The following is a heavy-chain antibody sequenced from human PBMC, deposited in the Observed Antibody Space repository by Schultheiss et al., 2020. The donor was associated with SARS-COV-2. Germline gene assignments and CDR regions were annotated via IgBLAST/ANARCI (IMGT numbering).Heavy chain of an antibody. J-gene: IGHJ6*02. D-gene: IGHD1-26*01. CDR2: IYTSGST. CDR1: GGSISSYY. Sequence: SQTLSLTCTVSGGSISSYYWSWIRQPAGKGLEWIGRIYTSGSTNYNPSLKSRVTISVDTSKNQFSLKLSSVTAADTALYYCAKEGGGSPSNKYYYYGMDVWGQGTTVTVSS. V-gene: IGHV4-4*07. CDR3: AKEGGGSPSNKYYYYGMDV.